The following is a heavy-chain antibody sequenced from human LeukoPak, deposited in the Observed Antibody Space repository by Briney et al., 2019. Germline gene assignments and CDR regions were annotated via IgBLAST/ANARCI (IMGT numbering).Heavy chain of an antibody. CDR2: INHSGST. Sequence: PSETLSLTCAVYGGSFSGYYWSWIRQPPGKGLEWIGEINHSGSTNYNPSIKSRVTISVDTSKNQFSLKLSSVTAADTAVYYCARLYYYYYGMDVWGQGTTVTVSS. J-gene: IGHJ6*02. V-gene: IGHV4-34*01. D-gene: IGHD3-10*01. CDR3: ARLYYYYYGMDV. CDR1: GGSFSGYY.